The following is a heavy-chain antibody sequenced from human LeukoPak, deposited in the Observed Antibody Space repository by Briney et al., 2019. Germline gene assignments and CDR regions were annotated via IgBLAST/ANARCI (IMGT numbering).Heavy chain of an antibody. Sequence: GGSLRLSCAVSGLTFSNLKMNWVRQAPGKGLEWVSYISAGGRTTFYADSVTGRFTISRDNAKNSLYMQMSSLRVEDTAVYYCASWAGNTQSDSWSGPFDYWGQGSLVTVSS. CDR1: GLTFSNLK. CDR3: ASWAGNTQSDSWSGPFDY. CDR2: ISAGGRTT. V-gene: IGHV3-48*03. J-gene: IGHJ4*02. D-gene: IGHD3-3*01.